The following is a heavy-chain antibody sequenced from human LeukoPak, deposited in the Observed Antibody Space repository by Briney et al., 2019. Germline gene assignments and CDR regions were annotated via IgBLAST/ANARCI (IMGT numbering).Heavy chain of an antibody. CDR1: GITFSASG. J-gene: IGHJ4*02. CDR2: SGDIDGST. CDR3: AKGGCRGTCNPLAY. V-gene: IGHV3-23*01. Sequence: GGSLRLSCAASGITFSASGTSWVRQAPGKRREWISSSGDIDGSTYYADSLKGRFTISRDNSKNTLYLQMNNVRAEDTAVYYCAKGGCRGTCNPLAYWGQGALVTVS. D-gene: IGHD2-15*01.